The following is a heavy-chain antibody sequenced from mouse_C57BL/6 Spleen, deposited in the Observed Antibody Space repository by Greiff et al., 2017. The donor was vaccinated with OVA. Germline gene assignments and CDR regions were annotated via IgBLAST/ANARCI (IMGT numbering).Heavy chain of an antibody. J-gene: IGHJ2*01. Sequence: QVQLKQSGAELVRPGASVTLSCKASGYTFTDYEMHWVKQTPVHGLEWIGAIDPETGGTAYNQKFKGKAILTADKSSSTAYMELRSLTSEDSAVYYCTRRDGYGDYWGQGTTLTVSS. V-gene: IGHV1-15*01. CDR1: GYTFTDYE. D-gene: IGHD2-2*01. CDR2: IDPETGGT. CDR3: TRRDGYGDY.